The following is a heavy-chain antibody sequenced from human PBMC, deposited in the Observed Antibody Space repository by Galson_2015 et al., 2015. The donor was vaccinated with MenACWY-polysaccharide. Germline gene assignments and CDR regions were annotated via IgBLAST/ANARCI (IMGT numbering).Heavy chain of an antibody. J-gene: IGHJ6*02. V-gene: IGHV1-46*01. CDR3: ARELLDCSSTSCYYYYGMDV. CDR2: LNPSGGST. D-gene: IGHD2-2*01. Sequence: SVKVSCKASGYTFTSYYMHWVRQAPGQGLGWMGILNPSGGSTSYAQKFQGRVTMTRDTSTSTVYMELSSLRSEDTAVYYCARELLDCSSTSCYYYYGMDVWGQGTTVTVSS. CDR1: GYTFTSYY.